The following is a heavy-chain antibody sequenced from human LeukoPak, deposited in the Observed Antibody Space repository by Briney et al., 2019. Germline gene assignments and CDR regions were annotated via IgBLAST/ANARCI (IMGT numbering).Heavy chain of an antibody. CDR3: ARLDSSGYYFPGVSDY. Sequence: GGSLRLSCAASGFTFSSYSMNWVRQAPGKGLEWVSAISSSSTYIYYADSVKGRFTISRDNAKNSLFLQLDSLRAEDTAVYYCARLDSSGYYFPGVSDYWGQGTLVTVSS. D-gene: IGHD3-22*01. J-gene: IGHJ4*02. CDR1: GFTFSSYS. V-gene: IGHV3-21*01. CDR2: ISSSSTYI.